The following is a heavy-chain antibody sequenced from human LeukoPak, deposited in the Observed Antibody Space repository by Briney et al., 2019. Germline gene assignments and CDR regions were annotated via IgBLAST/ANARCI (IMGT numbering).Heavy chain of an antibody. CDR2: TYYRSKWFY. V-gene: IGHV6-1*01. CDR3: TRDPPNDQSYDL. Sequence: SQTLSLTCAISGDSVSNTGAAWNWIRQSPSRGFEWLGRTYYRSKWFYDYAVSVKSRIIISPDTSKNQFSLQPNSMTPEDTAMYYCTRDPPNDQSYDLWGQGTLVTVSS. CDR1: GDSVSNTGAA. J-gene: IGHJ5*02. D-gene: IGHD1-1*01.